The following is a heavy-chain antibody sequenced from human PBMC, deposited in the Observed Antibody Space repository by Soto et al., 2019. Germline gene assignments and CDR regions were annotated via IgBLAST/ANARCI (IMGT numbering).Heavy chain of an antibody. J-gene: IGHJ3*02. CDR3: ARRYYDILTGYRSDDAFDI. D-gene: IGHD3-9*01. CDR2: INHSGST. V-gene: IGHV4-34*01. CDR1: GGSFSGYY. Sequence: SETLSLTCAVYGGSFSGYYWSWIRQPPGKGLEWIGEINHSGSTNYNPSLKSRVTISVDTSKNQFSLKLSSVTAADTAVYYCARRYYDILTGYRSDDAFDIWGQGTMVTVSS.